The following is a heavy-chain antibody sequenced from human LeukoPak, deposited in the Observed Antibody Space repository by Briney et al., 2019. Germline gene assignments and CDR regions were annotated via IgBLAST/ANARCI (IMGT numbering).Heavy chain of an antibody. J-gene: IGHJ3*02. D-gene: IGHD4-11*01. CDR3: AKYRLGTALYDAFDI. V-gene: IGHV3-30*02. Sequence: GGSLRLSCAASGFTFSSYGMHWVRQPPGKGLEWVAFIRYDGSNKYYAASVKGRFTISGDNSKNTLYLQMNSLRAEDTAVYYCAKYRLGTALYDAFDIWGQGTMVTVSS. CDR1: GFTFSSYG. CDR2: IRYDGSNK.